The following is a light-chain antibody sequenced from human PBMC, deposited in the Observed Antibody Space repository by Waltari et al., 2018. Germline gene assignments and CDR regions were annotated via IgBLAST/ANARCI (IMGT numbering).Light chain of an antibody. CDR2: EAS. CDR3: QQYNYYYS. Sequence: IVMTQSPATLSLSPGEGATLSCRASQRIATNVAWYQQKPGQGPRLLISEASTRVAGVPAMFTGSGSGTEFTLTISSLQSEDFAVYYWQQYNYYYSFGQGTRLEIK. J-gene: IGKJ2*01. V-gene: IGKV3-15*01. CDR1: QRIATN.